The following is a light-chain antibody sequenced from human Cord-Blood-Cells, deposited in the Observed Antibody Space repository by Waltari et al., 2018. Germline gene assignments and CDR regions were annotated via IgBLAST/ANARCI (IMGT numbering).Light chain of an antibody. J-gene: IGLJ1*01. CDR2: GNS. V-gene: IGLV1-40*01. Sequence: QSVLTQPPSVSGAPGQRVTISCTGSSSNIGAGYDVHWYQQLPGTAPKLLIYGNSNRTAGVPDRFSGSKSGTSASRAITGLQAEDEADYYGQSYDSSLSGYVFGTGTKVTVL. CDR1: SSNIGAGYD. CDR3: QSYDSSLSGYV.